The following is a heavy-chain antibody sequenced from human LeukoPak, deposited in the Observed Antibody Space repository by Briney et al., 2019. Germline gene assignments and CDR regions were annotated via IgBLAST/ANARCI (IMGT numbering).Heavy chain of an antibody. J-gene: IGHJ5*02. V-gene: IGHV3-53*01. Sequence: PGGSLRLSCAASGFTVSDNYVFWVRQAPGKGLEWVSVIYSAGATYYADSVKGRFTISRDNSKNTLYLQMSSLRAEDTAMYYCATIYLWGQGTLVTVSS. CDR1: GFTVSDNY. D-gene: IGHD2-2*02. CDR3: ATIYL. CDR2: IYSAGAT.